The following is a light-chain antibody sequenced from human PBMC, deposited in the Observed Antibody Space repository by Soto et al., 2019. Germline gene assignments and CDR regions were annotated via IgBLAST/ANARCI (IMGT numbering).Light chain of an antibody. Sequence: DIPMTQSPSSLSASLGDRVTITCRASRGIGIYLNWYQQKPESAPKLLIYLTSSLQSGVPSRFSGSGSGTDFTLTVSSLQPEDFATYYCQQSYSTPFSFGQGTKLEIK. V-gene: IGKV1-39*01. CDR1: RGIGIY. CDR3: QQSYSTPFS. J-gene: IGKJ2*01. CDR2: LTS.